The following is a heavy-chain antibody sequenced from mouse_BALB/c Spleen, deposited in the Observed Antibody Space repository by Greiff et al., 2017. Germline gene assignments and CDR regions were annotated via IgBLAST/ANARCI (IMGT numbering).Heavy chain of an antibody. V-gene: IGHV1-7*01. Sequence: VKLMESGAELAKPGASVKMSCKASGYTFTSYWMHWVKQRPGQGLEWIGYINPSTGYTEYNQKFKDKATLTADKSSSTAYMQLSSLTSEDSAVYYCARGNGYYYAMDYWGQGTSVTVSS. D-gene: IGHD2-1*01. J-gene: IGHJ4*01. CDR2: INPSTGYT. CDR3: ARGNGYYYAMDY. CDR1: GYTFTSYW.